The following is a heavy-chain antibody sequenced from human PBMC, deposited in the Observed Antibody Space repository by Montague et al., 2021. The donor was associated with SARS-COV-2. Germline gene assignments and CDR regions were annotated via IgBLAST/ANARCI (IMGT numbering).Heavy chain of an antibody. CDR1: GASVASGNFY. Sequence: SETLSLTCTVSGASVASGNFYWSWIRQPPGKGLGWIGYMYYTGHTNYNPSLESRVTMPVGPSKNQFSLTLTSVTAADTAVYYCARSRANVPSRPGFDYWGQGALVTVSS. J-gene: IGHJ4*02. CDR2: MYYTGHT. D-gene: IGHD6-6*01. CDR3: ARSRANVPSRPGFDY. V-gene: IGHV4-61*01.